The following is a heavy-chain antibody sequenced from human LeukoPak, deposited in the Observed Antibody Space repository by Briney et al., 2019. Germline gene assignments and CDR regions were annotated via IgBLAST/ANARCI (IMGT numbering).Heavy chain of an antibody. V-gene: IGHV3-30*02. Sequence: GGSLRLSCAVSGFTFSSYGMHWVRQAPGKGLEWVAFIRYDGSNKYYADSVKGRFTISRDNSKNTLYLQMDSLRAEDTAVYYCAKDWDHSSGSYFQHWGQGTLVTVSS. J-gene: IGHJ1*01. CDR2: IRYDGSNK. CDR1: GFTFSSYG. D-gene: IGHD1-26*01. CDR3: AKDWDHSSGSYFQH.